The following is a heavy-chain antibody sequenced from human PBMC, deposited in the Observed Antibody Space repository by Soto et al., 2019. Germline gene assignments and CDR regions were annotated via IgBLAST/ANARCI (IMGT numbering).Heavy chain of an antibody. J-gene: IGHJ4*02. CDR2: ISYDGSNK. V-gene: IGHV3-30*18. CDR3: AKGFSYSVIDY. CDR1: GFTFSAYG. Sequence: GGSLRLSCAASGFTFSAYGMHWVRQAPGKGLEWVAVISYDGSNKYYADSVKGRFTISRDNSKNTLYLQMSSLRPEDTAVYYCAKGFSYSVIDYWGQGT. D-gene: IGHD5-18*01.